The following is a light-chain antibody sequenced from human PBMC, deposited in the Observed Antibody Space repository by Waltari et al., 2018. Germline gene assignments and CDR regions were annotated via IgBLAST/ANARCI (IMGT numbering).Light chain of an antibody. CDR1: QDISNY. CDR3: QQYDNLPPGVT. CDR2: DAS. Sequence: DIQMTQSPSSLSASVGDRVTITCQASQDISNYLNWYQQKPGKATKLLIYDASNLETGVPSRFSGSGSGTDFTFTISSLQPEDIATYYCQQYDNLPPGVTFGPGTKVDIK. J-gene: IGKJ3*01. V-gene: IGKV1-33*01.